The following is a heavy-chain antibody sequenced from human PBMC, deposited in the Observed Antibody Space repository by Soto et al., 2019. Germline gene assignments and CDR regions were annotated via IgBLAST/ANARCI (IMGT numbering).Heavy chain of an antibody. Sequence: PSETLSLTCAVSGGSIGTSAYYWGWIRQAPGKGLEWIGSINHSGNTYLSPSLKDRVTMSVDTSKNSFSLKLRPATAADTGLYYCSRRAPEGFDPWSQGTLVTVSS. V-gene: IGHV4-39*01. CDR3: SRRAPEGFDP. CDR2: INHSGNT. J-gene: IGHJ5*02. CDR1: GGSIGTSAYY.